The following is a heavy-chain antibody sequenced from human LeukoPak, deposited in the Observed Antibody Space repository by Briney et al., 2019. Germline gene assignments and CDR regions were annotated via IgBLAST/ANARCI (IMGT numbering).Heavy chain of an antibody. D-gene: IGHD6-13*01. Sequence: ASVKVSCKVSGYTLTELSMHWVRQAPGKGLEWMGGFDPEDGETIYAQKFQGRVTMTEDTSTDTAYMELSSLRSEDTAVYCCATDGIAAAPRYYYYGMDVWGQGTTVTVSS. CDR2: FDPEDGET. J-gene: IGHJ6*02. V-gene: IGHV1-24*01. CDR1: GYTLTELS. CDR3: ATDGIAAAPRYYYYGMDV.